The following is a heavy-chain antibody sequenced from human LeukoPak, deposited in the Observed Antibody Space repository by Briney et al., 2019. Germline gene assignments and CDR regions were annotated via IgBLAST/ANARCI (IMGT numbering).Heavy chain of an antibody. CDR1: GYTFTGYY. V-gene: IGHV1-2*02. D-gene: IGHD1-26*01. Sequence: VASVKVSCKASGYTFTGYYMHWVRQAPGQGLEWMGWINPNRGGTNYAQKFQGRVTMTRDTSISTAYMELSRLRSDDTAVYYCARDGRGGQWVDYYYYMDVWGKGTTVTISS. CDR3: ARDGRGGQWVDYYYYMDV. CDR2: INPNRGGT. J-gene: IGHJ6*03.